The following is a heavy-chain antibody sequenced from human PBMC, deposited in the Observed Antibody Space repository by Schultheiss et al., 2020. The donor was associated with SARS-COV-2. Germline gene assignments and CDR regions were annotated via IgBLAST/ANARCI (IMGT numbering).Heavy chain of an antibody. J-gene: IGHJ4*02. CDR2: INPNSGGT. CDR1: GYRFTVYY. V-gene: IGHV1-2*02. Sequence: GESLKISCKASGYRFTVYYMHWVRQAPGQGLEWMGWINPNSGGTNYAQKFQDRVTMTRDTSIRTAYLELSSLRSDDTAIYYCVENYNRGYWGQGTLVTVSS. D-gene: IGHD1-7*01. CDR3: VENYNRGY.